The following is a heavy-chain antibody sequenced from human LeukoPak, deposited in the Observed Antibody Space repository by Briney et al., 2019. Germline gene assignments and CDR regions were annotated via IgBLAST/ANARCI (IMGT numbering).Heavy chain of an antibody. J-gene: IGHJ4*02. CDR3: AREPSGWYVDY. CDR1: GFTFSSYW. V-gene: IGHV3-21*01. D-gene: IGHD6-19*01. CDR2: ISGSSNYI. Sequence: GGSLRLSCAASGFTFSSYWMHWVRQAPGKGLEWVSYISGSSNYIHYADSVRGRFTIFRDNAKTSVYLQMNSLRAEDTAVYYCAREPSGWYVDYWGQGALVTVSS.